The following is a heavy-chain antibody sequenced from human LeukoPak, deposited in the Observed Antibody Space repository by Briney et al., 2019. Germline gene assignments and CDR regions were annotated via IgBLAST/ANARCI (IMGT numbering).Heavy chain of an antibody. CDR2: IYYSGSS. J-gene: IGHJ5*02. CDR1: GGSISSGNYY. D-gene: IGHD4-17*01. CDR3: ARGISSFDYGDYWFDP. Sequence: SETLSLTCTVSGGSISSGNYYWGWIRQPPGKGPHRIGSIYYSGSSYFSPSLKSRVTISADTSKNRFSLTLNSVTAADSAMYYCARGISSFDYGDYWFDPWGQGTLVTVSS. V-gene: IGHV4-39*07.